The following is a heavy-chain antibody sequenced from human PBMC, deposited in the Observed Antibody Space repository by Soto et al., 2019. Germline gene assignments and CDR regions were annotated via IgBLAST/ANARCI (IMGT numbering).Heavy chain of an antibody. J-gene: IGHJ4*02. D-gene: IGHD5-12*01. Sequence: QVQLQQWGAGLLKPSETLSLTCAVYGGSFSGYYWSWIRQPPGKGLEWIGEINHSGSTNYNPSLKSRVTISVDTSKNQFSLKLSSVTAADTAVYYCARVRSGGSDTDYWGQGTLVTVSS. CDR1: GGSFSGYY. CDR2: INHSGST. CDR3: ARVRSGGSDTDY. V-gene: IGHV4-34*01.